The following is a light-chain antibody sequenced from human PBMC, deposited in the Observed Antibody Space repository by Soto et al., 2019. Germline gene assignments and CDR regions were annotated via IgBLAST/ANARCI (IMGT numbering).Light chain of an antibody. CDR1: QTISNW. CDR2: KAS. V-gene: IGKV1-5*03. J-gene: IGKJ5*01. CDR3: QQAYSFPIT. Sequence: DIQMTQSPSTLSASVRDRVTTTCRASQTISNWLAWYQQKPVKAPKLLIYKASSLEGGVPSRFSGSGSGTDFTLSINSLQPEDFATYYCQQAYSFPITFGQGTRLEIK.